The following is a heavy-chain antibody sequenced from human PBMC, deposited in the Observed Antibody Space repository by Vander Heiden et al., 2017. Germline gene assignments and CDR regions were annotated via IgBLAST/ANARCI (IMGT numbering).Heavy chain of an antibody. D-gene: IGHD6-13*01. J-gene: IGHJ4*02. Sequence: QQRLVQSGAEVKNPGASVKVSFEASGCTVTSYVINWVRQATGQGLEWMGWMNPNSGNTGYTQKFQGRVTMTRNTSISTAYMELSSLRSEDTAVYFCARGRRAAAGTDYWGQGTLVTVSS. V-gene: IGHV1-8*01. CDR3: ARGRRAAAGTDY. CDR1: GCTVTSYV. CDR2: MNPNSGNT.